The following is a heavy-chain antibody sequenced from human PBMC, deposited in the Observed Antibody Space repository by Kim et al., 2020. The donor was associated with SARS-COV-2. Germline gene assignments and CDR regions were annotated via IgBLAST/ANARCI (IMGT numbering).Heavy chain of an antibody. CDR2: INHSGST. CDR1: GGSFSGYY. J-gene: IGHJ4*02. V-gene: IGHV4-34*01. CDR3: ARGITMVRGAPSPFDY. Sequence: SETLSLTCAVYGGSFSGYYWSWIRQPPGKGLEWIGEINHSGSTNYNPSLKSRVTISVDTSKNQFSLKLSSVTAADTAVYYCARGITMVRGAPSPFDYWGQGTLVTVSS. D-gene: IGHD3-10*01.